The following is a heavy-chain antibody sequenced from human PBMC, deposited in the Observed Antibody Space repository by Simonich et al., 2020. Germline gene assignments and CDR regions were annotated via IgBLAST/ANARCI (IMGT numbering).Heavy chain of an antibody. D-gene: IGHD7-27*01. CDR2: INPNNGGT. CDR3: ARGPRWTGDDAFDI. Sequence: QVQLVQSGAEVKKPGDSVKVSCKASGYTFTGYHMHWVRQAPVQGLDGIGWINPNNGGTNYAQKFKGRDPMTRDTSISTAYMELSRLRSDDTAVYYCARGPRWTGDDAFDIWGQGTMVTVSS. CDR1: GYTFTGYH. J-gene: IGHJ3*02. V-gene: IGHV1-2*02.